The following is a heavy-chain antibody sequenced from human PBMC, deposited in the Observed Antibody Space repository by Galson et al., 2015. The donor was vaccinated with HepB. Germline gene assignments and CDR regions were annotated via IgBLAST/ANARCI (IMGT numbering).Heavy chain of an antibody. CDR2: IVVGSGNT. D-gene: IGHD4-23*01. CDR3: ARDPDYGGKRFDY. CDR1: GFTFTSSA. J-gene: IGHJ4*02. Sequence: SVKVSCKASGFTFTSSAVQWVRQARGQRLEWIGWIVVGSGNTNYAQKFQERVTITRDMSTSTAYMELSSLRSEDTAVYYCARDPDYGGKRFDYWGQGTLVTVSS. V-gene: IGHV1-58*01.